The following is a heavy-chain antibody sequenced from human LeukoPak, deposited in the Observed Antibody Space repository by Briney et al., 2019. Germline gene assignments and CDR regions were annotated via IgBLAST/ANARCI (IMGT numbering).Heavy chain of an antibody. J-gene: IGHJ4*02. Sequence: GASVKVSCKASGGTFSSYAISWVRQAPGQGLEWMGGIIPIFGTANYAQKFQGRVTITTDESTSTAYMELSSLRSEDTVVYYCARASRVTMVPSDYWGQGTLVTVSS. CDR2: IIPIFGTA. CDR3: ARASRVTMVPSDY. CDR1: GGTFSSYA. V-gene: IGHV1-69*05. D-gene: IGHD3-10*01.